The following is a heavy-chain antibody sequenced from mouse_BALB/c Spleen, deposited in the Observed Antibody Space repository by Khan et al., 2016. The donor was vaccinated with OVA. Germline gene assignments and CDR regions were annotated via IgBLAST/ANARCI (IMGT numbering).Heavy chain of an antibody. J-gene: IGHJ2*01. CDR1: GYTFTTYW. Sequence: QVQLKQSGAELAKPGASVKMSCKASGYTFTTYWIHWVKQRPGQGLEWIGYINPSSGYTYYNPTFNDKATLTTDKASNTAYMQLGSLASEDCAVYYCERDRIDYGGQGTTRTVSS. CDR3: ERDRIDY. V-gene: IGHV1-7*01. CDR2: INPSSGYT.